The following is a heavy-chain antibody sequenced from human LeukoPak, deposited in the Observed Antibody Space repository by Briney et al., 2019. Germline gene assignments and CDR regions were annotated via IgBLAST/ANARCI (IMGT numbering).Heavy chain of an antibody. CDR1: GFTFSDCY. V-gene: IGHV3-11*01. J-gene: IGHJ4*02. Sequence: GGSLRLSCAASGFTFSDCYMSWIRQAPGKGLEWVSYISSSGSTIYYADSVKGRFTISRDNAKNSLYLQMNSLRAEDTAVCYCAREVVVAATGDYWGQGTLVTVSS. D-gene: IGHD2-15*01. CDR3: AREVVVAATGDY. CDR2: ISSSGSTI.